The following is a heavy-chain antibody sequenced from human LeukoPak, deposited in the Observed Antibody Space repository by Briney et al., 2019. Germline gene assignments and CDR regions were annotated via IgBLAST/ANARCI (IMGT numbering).Heavy chain of an antibody. V-gene: IGHV3-30*04. D-gene: IGHD3-9*01. CDR1: GFTFSSYA. J-gene: IGHJ4*02. CDR2: ISYDGSNK. Sequence: GRSLRLSCAASGFTFSSYAMHWVRQAPGKGLEWVAVISYDGSNKYYADSVKGRFTISRDNSKNMLYLQMNSLRAEDTAVYYCAREVRYFDWLLPTTNYFDYWGQGTLVTVSS. CDR3: AREVRYFDWLLPTTNYFDY.